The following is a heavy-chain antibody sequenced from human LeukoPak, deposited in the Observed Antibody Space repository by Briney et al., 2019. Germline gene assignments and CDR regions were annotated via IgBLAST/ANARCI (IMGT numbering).Heavy chain of an antibody. CDR2: IYYSGST. J-gene: IGHJ6*03. CDR3: ASGAYCGGDCFMPYYYYMDV. V-gene: IGHV4-59*01. D-gene: IGHD2-21*01. Sequence: SETLSLTCAVSGGSISSYYWSWIRQPPGKGLEWIGYIYYSGSTNYNPSLKSRVTISVDTSKNQFSLKLSSVTAADTAVYYCASGAYCGGDCFMPYYYYMDVWGKGTTVTVPS. CDR1: GGSISSYY.